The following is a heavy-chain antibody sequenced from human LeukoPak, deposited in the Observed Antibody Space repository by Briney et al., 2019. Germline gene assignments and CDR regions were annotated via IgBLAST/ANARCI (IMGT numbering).Heavy chain of an antibody. CDR1: GYTFTGYY. CDR2: INPNSGGT. J-gene: IGHJ4*02. D-gene: IGHD6-19*01. V-gene: IGHV1-2*06. Sequence: ASVKVSCKASGYTFTGYYMHWVRQAPGQGLEWMGRINPNSGGTNYAQKFQGRVTMTRDTSISTAYMELSRLRSDDTAVYYCARGSSYSSDWIDYWGQGTLVTVSS. CDR3: ARGSSYSSDWIDY.